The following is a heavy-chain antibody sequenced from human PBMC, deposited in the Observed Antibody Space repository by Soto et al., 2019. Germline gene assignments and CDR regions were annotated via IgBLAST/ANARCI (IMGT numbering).Heavy chain of an antibody. CDR1: GGSINSGGYC. V-gene: IGHV4-31*03. Sequence: QVQLQESGPGLVKPSQTLSLTCTVSGGSINSGGYCWSWIRQHPGKGLDWIGCISYGGSTSYNPSLKRRVTIAVDTSKNQFSLKLTSVTAADTAVYSCSRGILVWGQGALITVSS. CDR3: SRGILV. J-gene: IGHJ4*02. D-gene: IGHD5-18*01. CDR2: ISYGGST.